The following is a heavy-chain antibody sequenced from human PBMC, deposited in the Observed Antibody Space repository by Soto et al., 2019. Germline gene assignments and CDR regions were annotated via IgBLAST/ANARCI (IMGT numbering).Heavy chain of an antibody. CDR2: IWYDGSNK. J-gene: IGHJ6*03. CDR1: GFTFSGYG. V-gene: IGHV3-33*01. CDR3: ARDKGRFWSGHYYYYMDV. D-gene: IGHD3-3*01. Sequence: GGSLRLSCAASGFTFSGYGMHWVRQAPGKGLEWVAVIWYDGSNKYYADSVKGRFTISRDNSKNTLYLQMNSLRAEDTAVYYCARDKGRFWSGHYYYYMDVWGKGTTVTVSS.